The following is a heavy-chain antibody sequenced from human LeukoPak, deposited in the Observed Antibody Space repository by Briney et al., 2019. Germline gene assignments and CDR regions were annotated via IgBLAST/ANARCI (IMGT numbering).Heavy chain of an antibody. CDR3: ARGDYDFWSENYYFDY. D-gene: IGHD3-3*01. CDR1: GGSISSGSYY. CDR2: IYTSGST. V-gene: IGHV4-61*02. Sequence: SQTLSLTCTVSGGSISSGSYYWSWIRQPAGKGLEWIGRIYTSGSTNYNPSLKSRVTISVDTSKNQFSLKLSSVTAADTAVYYCARGDYDFWSENYYFDYWGQGTLVTVSS. J-gene: IGHJ4*02.